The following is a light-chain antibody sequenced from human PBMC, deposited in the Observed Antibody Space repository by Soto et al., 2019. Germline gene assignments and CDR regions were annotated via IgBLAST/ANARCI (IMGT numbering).Light chain of an antibody. CDR2: EVS. J-gene: IGKJ4*01. V-gene: IGKV3-11*01. CDR1: QSVSSSS. Sequence: NVLTQSQGTLSLSPLERAAKCRPPSQSVSSSSLAWYQQKPGQAPRLLIYEVSNRATGIPARFSGSGSGADFTLTISSLEPGDFALYYCQQHINWPLTFGGGTKVDIK. CDR3: QQHINWPLT.